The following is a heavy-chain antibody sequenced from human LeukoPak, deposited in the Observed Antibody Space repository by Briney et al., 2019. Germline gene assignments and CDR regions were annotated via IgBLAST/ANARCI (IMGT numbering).Heavy chain of an antibody. V-gene: IGHV4-39*01. CDR1: GGSIGSSGFY. D-gene: IGHD6-19*01. CDR3: GRHVSSGWGYFNGLDV. Sequence: KPSETLSLTCKVSGGSIGSSGFYWGWFRQPPGKGLEWIGRIYYPGTTHYNPSLESRVTISVDTSKWQVFLTLRSVTATDTAVYYCGRHVSSGWGYFNGLDVWGQGTAVTVSS. J-gene: IGHJ6*02. CDR2: IYYPGTT.